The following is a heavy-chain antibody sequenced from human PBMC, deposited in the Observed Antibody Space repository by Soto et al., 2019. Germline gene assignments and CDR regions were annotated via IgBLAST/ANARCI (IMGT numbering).Heavy chain of an antibody. CDR3: ARVSNWNKGRFDP. CDR1: GGSISSGGYY. Sequence: PSETLSLTCTVSGGSISSGGYYWSWIRQHPGKGLEWIGEINHSGSTNYNPSLKSRVTISVDTSKNQFSLKLSSVTAADTAVYYCARVSNWNKGRFDPWGQGTLVTVSS. CDR2: INHSGST. J-gene: IGHJ5*02. D-gene: IGHD1-20*01. V-gene: IGHV4-39*07.